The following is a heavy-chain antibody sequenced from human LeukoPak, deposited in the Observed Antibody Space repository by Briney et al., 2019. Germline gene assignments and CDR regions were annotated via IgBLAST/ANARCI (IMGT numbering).Heavy chain of an antibody. V-gene: IGHV3-15*07. Sequence: PGGSLRLSCAASGFTFSRFGMNWVRQAPGKGLEWVGRIKSKTDGGTTDYAAPVKGRFTISRDDSKNTLYLQMNCLKTEDTAVYYCTTDRAAAADYWGQGTLVTVSS. CDR1: GFTFSRFG. CDR2: IKSKTDGGTT. J-gene: IGHJ4*02. D-gene: IGHD6-25*01. CDR3: TTDRAAAADY.